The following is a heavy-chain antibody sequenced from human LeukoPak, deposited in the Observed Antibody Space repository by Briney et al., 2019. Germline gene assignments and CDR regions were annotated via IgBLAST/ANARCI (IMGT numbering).Heavy chain of an antibody. Sequence: GGSLRLSCAASGFTFSSYSMNWVRQAPGKGLEWVSSISSSSSYIYYADSVKGRFTISRDNAKNSLYLQMNGLRAEDTAVYYCARDAYCGGDCYPAGMDVWGQGTTVTVSS. V-gene: IGHV3-21*01. J-gene: IGHJ6*02. CDR1: GFTFSSYS. CDR3: ARDAYCGGDCYPAGMDV. D-gene: IGHD2-21*02. CDR2: ISSSSSYI.